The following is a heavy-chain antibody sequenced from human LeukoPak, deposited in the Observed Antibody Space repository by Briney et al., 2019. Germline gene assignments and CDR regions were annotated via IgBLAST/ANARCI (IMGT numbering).Heavy chain of an antibody. V-gene: IGHV1-2*02. CDR1: GYTFTAYY. J-gene: IGHJ1*01. CDR3: ARAETY. Sequence: ASLKVSCKTSGYTFTAYYIHWVRQAPGRRLEWMGWINSDSGDTNYAPKFQGRVTMTSDTSITTVYLELSGLRPADRAIYYCARAETYWGQGTLITVSS. CDR2: INSDSGDT.